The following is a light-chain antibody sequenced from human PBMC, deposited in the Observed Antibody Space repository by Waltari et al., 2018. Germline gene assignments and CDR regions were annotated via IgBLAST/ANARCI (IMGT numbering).Light chain of an antibody. Sequence: QTVVTQEPSFSVSPGGTVTLTCCLTSGSVPIRYYPSWYQQTPGQAPRTLIYNTNIRSSGVPDRFSGSILGSKAALTITGAQADDESHYYCLLYMGSGIWVFGGGTKLTVL. V-gene: IGLV8-61*01. CDR2: NTN. J-gene: IGLJ3*02. CDR3: LLYMGSGIWV. CDR1: SGSVPIRYY.